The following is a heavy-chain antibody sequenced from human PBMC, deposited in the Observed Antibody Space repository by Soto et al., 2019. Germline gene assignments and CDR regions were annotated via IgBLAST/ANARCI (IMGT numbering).Heavy chain of an antibody. CDR2: VIPIFGTA. D-gene: IGHD4-4*01. J-gene: IGHJ6*02. V-gene: IGHV1-69*13. CDR3: ARTDYSNKSRYYYYYYGMDV. CDR1: GGTFSSYA. Sequence: SVKVSCKASGGTFSSYAISWVRQAPGQGLEWMGGVIPIFGTANYAQKFQGRVTITADESTSTAYMELSSLRSEDTAVYYCARTDYSNKSRYYYYYYGMDVWGQGTTVTVSS.